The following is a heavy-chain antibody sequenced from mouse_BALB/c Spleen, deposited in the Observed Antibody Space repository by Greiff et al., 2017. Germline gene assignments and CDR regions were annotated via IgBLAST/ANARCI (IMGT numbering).Heavy chain of an antibody. J-gene: IGHJ3*01. V-gene: IGHV3-2*02. CDR3: ARAGTKKTAWFAY. CDR1: GYSITSDYA. CDR2: ISYSGST. Sequence: EVQGVESGPGLVKPSQSLSLTCTVTGYSITSDYAWNWIRQFPGNKLEWMGYISYSGSTSYNPSLKSRISITRDTSKNQFFLQLNSVTTEDTATYYCARAGTKKTAWFAYWGQGTLVTVSA. D-gene: IGHD4-1*01.